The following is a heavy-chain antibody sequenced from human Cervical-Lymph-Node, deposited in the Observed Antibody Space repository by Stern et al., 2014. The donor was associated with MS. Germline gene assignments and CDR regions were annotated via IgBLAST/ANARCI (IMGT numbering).Heavy chain of an antibody. J-gene: IGHJ4*02. V-gene: IGHV3-53*01. CDR2: IYSGGST. D-gene: IGHD3-22*01. Sequence: EQLVESGGGLIQPGGSLRLSCAASGFTVRSNYMSWVRQAPGKGLEWVSIIYSGGSTYYADSVKGRFTISRDNSKNTLYLQMNSLRAEDTAVYYCARDSSGYNFFDYWGQGTLVTVSS. CDR3: ARDSSGYNFFDY. CDR1: GFTVRSNY.